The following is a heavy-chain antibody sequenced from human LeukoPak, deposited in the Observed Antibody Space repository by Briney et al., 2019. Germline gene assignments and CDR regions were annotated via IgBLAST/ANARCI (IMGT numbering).Heavy chain of an antibody. CDR3: ARVSQAYSSSPHFDY. CDR2: INPSGGST. D-gene: IGHD6-6*01. V-gene: IGHV1-46*01. Sequence: ASVKVSCKASGYTFTSYYMHWVRQAPGQGLKWMGIINPSGGSTSYAQKFQGRVTMTRDTSTSTVYMELSSLRSEDTAVYYCARVSQAYSSSPHFDYWGQGTLVTVSS. CDR1: GYTFTSYY. J-gene: IGHJ4*02.